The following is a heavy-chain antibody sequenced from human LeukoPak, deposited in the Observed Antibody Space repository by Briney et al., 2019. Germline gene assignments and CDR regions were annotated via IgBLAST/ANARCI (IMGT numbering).Heavy chain of an antibody. CDR3: ARVTMRRGLPRRYFDY. CDR2: IYYSGST. J-gene: IGHJ4*02. D-gene: IGHD2-15*01. V-gene: IGHV4-59*12. Sequence: SETLSLTCTVSGGSISSYYWSWVRQPPGKGLEWIGYIYYSGSTNYNPSLKSRVTISVDTSKNQFSLKLSSVTAADTAVYYCARVTMRRGLPRRYFDYWGQGTLVTVSS. CDR1: GGSISSYY.